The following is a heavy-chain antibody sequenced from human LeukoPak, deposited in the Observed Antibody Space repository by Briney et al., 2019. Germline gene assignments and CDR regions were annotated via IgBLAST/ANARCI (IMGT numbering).Heavy chain of an antibody. Sequence: SVKVSCKASGGTFSSYAISWVRQAPGQGLEWMGGIIPIFGTANYPQKSQGRVTITADESTSTVYMELSSLRSEDTAVYYCARDEGTDYYGSGSYRYYHYGMDVWGQGTTVTVSS. CDR1: GGTFSSYA. J-gene: IGHJ6*02. CDR2: IIPIFGTA. D-gene: IGHD3-10*01. V-gene: IGHV1-69*13. CDR3: ARDEGTDYYGSGSYRYYHYGMDV.